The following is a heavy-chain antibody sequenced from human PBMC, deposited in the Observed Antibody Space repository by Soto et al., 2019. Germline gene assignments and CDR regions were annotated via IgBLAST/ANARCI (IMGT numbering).Heavy chain of an antibody. V-gene: IGHV3-23*01. CDR2: FCVSGDAT. J-gene: IGHJ4*02. Sequence: GGSLSLSCAASGFTFSSYAMGWVRQAPGKGLEWVSLFCVSGDATYYAASVEGRFTISRDNAKNTLSLQTNSLRAEDTAVYYCAKTQGFFDYWGQGTLVTVSS. CDR3: AKTQGFFDY. CDR1: GFTFSSYA.